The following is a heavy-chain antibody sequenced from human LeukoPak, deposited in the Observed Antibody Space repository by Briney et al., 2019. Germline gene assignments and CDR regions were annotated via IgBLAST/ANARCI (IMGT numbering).Heavy chain of an antibody. J-gene: IGHJ1*01. CDR2: ISYDGSNK. D-gene: IGHD2-2*01. CDR3: ARVGVAWDIVVVPAAGYFQH. CDR1: GFTFSSYA. Sequence: GGSLRLSCAASGFTFSSYAMHWVRQAPGKGLEGVAVISYDGSNKYYADSVKGRFTISRDNSKNTLYLQMNSLRAEDTAVYYCARVGVAWDIVVVPAAGYFQHWGQGTLVTVSS. V-gene: IGHV3-30*04.